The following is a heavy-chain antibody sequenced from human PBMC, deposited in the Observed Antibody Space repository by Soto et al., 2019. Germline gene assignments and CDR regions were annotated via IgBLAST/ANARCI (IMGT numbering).Heavy chain of an antibody. D-gene: IGHD2-15*01. Sequence: ASVKVSCKASGYTFTSYDINWVRQATGQGLEWMGWMNPNSGNTGYAQKFQGRVTMTRNTSISTAYMELRSLRSEDTAVYYCARGQGYCSGGSCYLYDFDCWGQGTLVTVSS. CDR3: ARGQGYCSGGSCYLYDFDC. CDR1: GYTFTSYD. V-gene: IGHV1-8*01. J-gene: IGHJ4*02. CDR2: MNPNSGNT.